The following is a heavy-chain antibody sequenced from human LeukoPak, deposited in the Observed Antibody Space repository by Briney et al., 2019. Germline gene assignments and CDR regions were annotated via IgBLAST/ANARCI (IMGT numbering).Heavy chain of an antibody. CDR2: ISAYNGNT. Sequence: ASVKVSCKASGYTFTSYGISWVRQAPGQGLEWMGWISAYNGNTNYAQKFQGRVTMTTDTSTSTAYMELRSLKSDDTAVYYCARGWRRFGEFPNDAFDIWGQGTMVTVSS. V-gene: IGHV1-18*01. D-gene: IGHD3-10*01. J-gene: IGHJ3*02. CDR1: GYTFTSYG. CDR3: ARGWRRFGEFPNDAFDI.